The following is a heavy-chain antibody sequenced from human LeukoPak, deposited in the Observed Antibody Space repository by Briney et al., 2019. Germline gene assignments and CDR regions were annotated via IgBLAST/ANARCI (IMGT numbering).Heavy chain of an antibody. D-gene: IGHD3-3*01. Sequence: GGSLRLSCAASGFTFSSYSMNWVRQAPGKGLEWVSSISSSSSYIYYADSVKGRFTISRDNAKNSLYLQMNSLRAEDTAVYYCARVYSPTPMDYDFWSGPPPRDYYYGMDVWGQGTTVTVSS. CDR3: ARVYSPTPMDYDFWSGPPPRDYYYGMDV. CDR1: GFTFSSYS. CDR2: ISSSSSYI. J-gene: IGHJ6*02. V-gene: IGHV3-21*01.